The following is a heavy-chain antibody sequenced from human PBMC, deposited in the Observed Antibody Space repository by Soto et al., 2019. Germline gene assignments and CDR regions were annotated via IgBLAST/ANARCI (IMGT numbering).Heavy chain of an antibody. CDR2: INAGNGNT. J-gene: IGHJ4*02. D-gene: IGHD3-22*01. V-gene: IGHV1-3*01. CDR1: GYIFTSYM. Sequence: GAPVEVSCKASGYIFTSYMMYWARQAPGQRLEWMGWINAGNGNTKYSQKFQGRVTITRDTSASTVYMELSRLRSEDTAVYYCTRDGGTMSYYFDYWGQGTLVTVSS. CDR3: TRDGGTMSYYFDY.